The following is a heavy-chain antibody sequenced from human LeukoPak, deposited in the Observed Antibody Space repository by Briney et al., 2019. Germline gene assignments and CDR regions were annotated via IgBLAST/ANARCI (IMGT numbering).Heavy chain of an antibody. Sequence: GGSLRLSCAASGFTFSSYSMNWVRQAPGKGLEWVAFIRYDGSNKYYADSVKGRFTISRDNSKNTLYLQMNSLRAEDTAVYYCANRIAVAGTSEYWGQGTLVTVSS. CDR3: ANRIAVAGTSEY. V-gene: IGHV3-30*02. J-gene: IGHJ4*02. CDR1: GFTFSSYS. CDR2: IRYDGSNK. D-gene: IGHD6-19*01.